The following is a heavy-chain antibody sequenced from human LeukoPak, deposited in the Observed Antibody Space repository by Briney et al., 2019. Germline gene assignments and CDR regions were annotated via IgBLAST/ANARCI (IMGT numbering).Heavy chain of an antibody. CDR3: ARLEGDTSTY. CDR1: GDSISSGDYY. J-gene: IGHJ4*02. V-gene: IGHV4-61*02. CDR2: ISSSGST. Sequence: SQTLSLTCTVSGDSISSGDYYWSWIRQPAGKGLEWIGRISSSGSTNYNPSLKSRVTISVDTSKNQFSLKLSSVTAADTAVYHCARLEGDTSTYWGQGTLVTVSS. D-gene: IGHD1-1*01.